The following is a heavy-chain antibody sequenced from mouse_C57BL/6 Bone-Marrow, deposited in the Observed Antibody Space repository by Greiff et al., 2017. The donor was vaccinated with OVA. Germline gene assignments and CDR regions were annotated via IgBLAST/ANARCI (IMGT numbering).Heavy chain of an antibody. CDR2: IWWDDDK. CDR1: GFSLSTFGMD. J-gene: IGHJ4*01. CDR3: ARNYYGSKGYAMDY. D-gene: IGHD1-1*01. Sequence: QVTLKVSGPGILQPSQTLSLTCSFSGFSLSTFGMDVGWIRQPSGKGLEWLAHIWWDDDKYYNPALKSRLTISKDTSKNQVFLKIANVDTADTATYYCARNYYGSKGYAMDYWGQGTSVTVSS. V-gene: IGHV8-8*01.